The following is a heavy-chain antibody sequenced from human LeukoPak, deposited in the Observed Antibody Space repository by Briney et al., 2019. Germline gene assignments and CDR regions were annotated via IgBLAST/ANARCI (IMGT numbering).Heavy chain of an antibody. Sequence: PGGSLRLSCAASGFTFSSYGMSWVRQAPGMGLEWVSGVTYSGGSTYYAASVRGRFTISRDNSKNTLYLQMNSLRAEDTAVYYCAKHFDSTGYYYIDYWGQGTLVTVSS. D-gene: IGHD3-22*01. CDR1: GFTFSSYG. J-gene: IGHJ4*02. CDR2: VTYSGGST. CDR3: AKHFDSTGYYYIDY. V-gene: IGHV3-23*01.